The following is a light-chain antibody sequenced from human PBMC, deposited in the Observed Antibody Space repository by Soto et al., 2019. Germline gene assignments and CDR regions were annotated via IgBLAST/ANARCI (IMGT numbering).Light chain of an antibody. CDR3: QQSYSTPLT. CDR1: QSISSY. CDR2: AAS. J-gene: IGKJ4*01. V-gene: IGKV1-39*01. Sequence: DIQMTQSPSSLSASVGDRVTITCRASQSISSYLNWYQQKPGKAPKLLIYAASSLQSRVPSRFSGSGSGTDFTLTISSLQPEDFATYYCQQSYSTPLTFGGGTRWIS.